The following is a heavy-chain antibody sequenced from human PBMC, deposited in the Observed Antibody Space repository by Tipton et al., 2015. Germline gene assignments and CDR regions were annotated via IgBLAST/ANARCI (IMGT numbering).Heavy chain of an antibody. CDR2: ISWNSGSI. CDR1: GFTFDAYA. D-gene: IGHD2-21*01. J-gene: IGHJ1*01. V-gene: IGHV3-9*01. Sequence: RSLRLSCAASGFTFDAYAMHWVRQAPGKGLEWISEISWNSGSIGYADSVKGRFTISRDNAKNSVYLEMNSLTPEDTALYYCAREGYDGDYAEYLQEWGQGTVVIVSS. CDR3: AREGYDGDYAEYLQE.